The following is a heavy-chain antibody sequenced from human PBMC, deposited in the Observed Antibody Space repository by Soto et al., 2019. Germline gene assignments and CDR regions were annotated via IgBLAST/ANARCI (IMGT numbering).Heavy chain of an antibody. CDR2: ISSSGSTI. CDR1: GFTFSSYE. V-gene: IGHV3-48*03. Sequence: EVQLVESGGGLVQPGGSLRLSCAASGFTFSSYEMNWVRQAPGKGLEWVSYISSSGSTIYYADYVKGRFTISRDNAKNSLYLQMNSLRAEDTAVYYCARDIPYRSGWVNPFDYWGQGTLVTVYS. J-gene: IGHJ4*02. D-gene: IGHD6-19*01. CDR3: ARDIPYRSGWVNPFDY.